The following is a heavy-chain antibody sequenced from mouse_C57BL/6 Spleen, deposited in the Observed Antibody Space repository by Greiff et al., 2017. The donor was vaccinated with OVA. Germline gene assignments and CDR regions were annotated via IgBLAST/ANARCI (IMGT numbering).Heavy chain of an antibody. CDR1: GFTFSSYT. CDR2: ISGGGGNT. CDR3: ARPFYGSSYGGYFDY. D-gene: IGHD1-1*01. V-gene: IGHV5-9*01. Sequence: EVKLMESGGGLVKPGGSLKLSCAASGFTFSSYTMSWVRQTPEKRLEWVATISGGGGNTYYPDSVKGRFTISRDNAKNTLYLQMSSLRSEDTALYYCARPFYGSSYGGYFDYWGQGTLVTVSA. J-gene: IGHJ3*01.